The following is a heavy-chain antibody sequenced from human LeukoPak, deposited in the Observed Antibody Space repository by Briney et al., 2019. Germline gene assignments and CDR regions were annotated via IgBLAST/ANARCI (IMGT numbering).Heavy chain of an antibody. V-gene: IGHV4-34*01. Sequence: SETLSLTCAVYGGSFNDYYWNWIRQPPGKGLEWIGEINLRGSTTYNPSLKSRVTISLDESKNQFSLKLTSVTAADTAVYYCARLVPPGWFDPWGQGTLVTVSS. CDR2: INLRGST. J-gene: IGHJ5*02. CDR1: GGSFNDYY. CDR3: ARLVPPGWFDP.